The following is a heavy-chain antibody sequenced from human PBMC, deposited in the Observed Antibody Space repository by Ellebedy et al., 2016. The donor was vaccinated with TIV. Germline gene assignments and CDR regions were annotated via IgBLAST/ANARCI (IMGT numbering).Heavy chain of an antibody. V-gene: IGHV4-34*01. D-gene: IGHD1-26*01. CDR1: GGSFSGYY. CDR3: AREAGATNY. Sequence: SETLSLXXAVYGGSFSGYYWTWIRQPPGKGLEWIGEINHSGSTNYNPSLKSRVTISVDTSKNQFSLKLSSVTAADTAVYYCAREAGATNYWGQGTLVTVSS. J-gene: IGHJ4*02. CDR2: INHSGST.